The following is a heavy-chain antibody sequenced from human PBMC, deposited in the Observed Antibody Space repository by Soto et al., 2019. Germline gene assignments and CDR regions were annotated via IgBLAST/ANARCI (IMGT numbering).Heavy chain of an antibody. CDR2: ITRSSSTI. V-gene: IGHV3-48*02. CDR1: GFTFSSCS. CDR3: ARLYTSGWYFDH. Sequence: GGSLRLSCAASGFTFSSCSMNWVRQAPGKGLEWVSYITRSSSTIYYADSVKGRFTISRDNGKNSLYLQMNSLRDEDTAVYYCARLYTSGWYFDHWGQGTLVTVSS. D-gene: IGHD6-19*01. J-gene: IGHJ4*02.